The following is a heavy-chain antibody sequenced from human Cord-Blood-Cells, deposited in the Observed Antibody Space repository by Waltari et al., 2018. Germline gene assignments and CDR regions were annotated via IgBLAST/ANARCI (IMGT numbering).Heavy chain of an antibody. CDR1: GGSISSSSYY. CDR3: ATRGGSFDY. V-gene: IGHV4-39*01. J-gene: IGHJ4*02. D-gene: IGHD2-15*01. CDR2: IYYSGDT. Sequence: QLQLQESGPGLVKPSETLSLTCTVSGGSISSSSYYWGWIRQPPGKGLEWIGSIYYSGDTYYTPSLKSRVTISVDTSKNQFSLKLSSVTAADTAVYYCATRGGSFDYWGQGTLVTVSS.